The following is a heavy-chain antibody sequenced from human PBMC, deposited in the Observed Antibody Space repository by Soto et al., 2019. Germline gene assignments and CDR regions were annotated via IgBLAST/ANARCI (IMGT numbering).Heavy chain of an antibody. D-gene: IGHD3-3*01. CDR2: INSNGGST. J-gene: IGHJ4*02. CDR1: GFSFSTYA. Sequence: EVQLVESGGGLVQPGGSLRLSCAASGFSFSTYAMHWVRQAPGKRLEYVSAINSNGGSTYYADSVKGRFTISRDNSKNTLYLQMGSLRAEDTAVYYCARKEGGVNPFDYWGQGTLVTVSS. CDR3: ARKEGGVNPFDY. V-gene: IGHV3-64*07.